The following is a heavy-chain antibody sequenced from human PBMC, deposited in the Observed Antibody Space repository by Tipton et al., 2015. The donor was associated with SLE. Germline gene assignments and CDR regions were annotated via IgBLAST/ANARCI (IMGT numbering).Heavy chain of an antibody. CDR1: GGSFSGYY. V-gene: IGHV4-34*01. J-gene: IGHJ4*02. CDR2: INHSGST. Sequence: TLSLTCAVYGGSFSGYYWSWIRQPPGKGLEWIGEINHSGSTNYNPSLKSRVTISVDTSKNQFSLKLSSVTAADTAVYYCARWGRYCSGGSCYYFDYWGQGTLVTVSS. D-gene: IGHD2-15*01. CDR3: ARWGRYCSGGSCYYFDY.